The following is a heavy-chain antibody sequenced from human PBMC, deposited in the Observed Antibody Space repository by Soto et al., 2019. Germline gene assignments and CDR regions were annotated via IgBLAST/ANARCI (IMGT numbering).Heavy chain of an antibody. D-gene: IGHD3-16*01. CDR3: ANALGLYYFDY. CDR1: GYTFTSYS. CDR2: INAGNGNT. V-gene: IGHV1-3*01. J-gene: IGHJ4*02. Sequence: GASVKVSCKASGYTFTSYSMHWGRQAPGQRLEWMGWINAGNGNTKYSQKFQGRVTITRDTSASTAYMELSSLRSEDTAVCYCANALGLYYFDYWGQGTLVTVSS.